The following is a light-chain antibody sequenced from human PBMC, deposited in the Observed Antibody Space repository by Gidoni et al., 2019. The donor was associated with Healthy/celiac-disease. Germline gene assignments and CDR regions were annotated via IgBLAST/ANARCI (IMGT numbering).Light chain of an antibody. J-gene: IGKJ3*01. V-gene: IGKV1-13*02. Sequence: AIQLTQSPSSLSASVGDRVTITCLASQGISSALAWYQQKPGKAPKLLIYDASSLESGVPSRFSGSGSGTDFTLTISSLQPEDFATYYCQQFNSYLLFTFGPXTKVDIK. CDR2: DAS. CDR3: QQFNSYLLFT. CDR1: QGISSA.